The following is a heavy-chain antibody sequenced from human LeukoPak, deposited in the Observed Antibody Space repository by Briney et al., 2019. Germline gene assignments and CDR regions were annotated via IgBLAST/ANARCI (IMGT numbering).Heavy chain of an antibody. V-gene: IGHV1-69*04. D-gene: IGHD1-26*01. CDR1: GGTFSSYA. J-gene: IGHJ5*02. Sequence: SVKVSCKASGGTFSSYAISWVRQAPGQGLEWMGRIIPILGIANYAQKFQGRVTITADKSTSTAYMELSSLRSEDTAVYYCARGWWELGVSNWFDPWGQGTLVTVSS. CDR2: IIPILGIA. CDR3: ARGWWELGVSNWFDP.